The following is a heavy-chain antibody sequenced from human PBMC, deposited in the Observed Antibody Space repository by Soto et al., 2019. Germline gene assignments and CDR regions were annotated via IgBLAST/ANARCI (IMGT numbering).Heavy chain of an antibody. CDR1: GYTFTSYG. CDR3: ARGGSSRYGVDS. D-gene: IGHD6-13*01. Sequence: VQLVQSGAEVKEPGASVKVSCKASGYTFTSYGISWVRQAPGQGLEWMGWISAFKGNANYAQKLHGRVTMTTDTSTRTAYMALMSLRSDDTAVYYCARGGSSRYGVDSWGQGTLVNVSS. V-gene: IGHV1-18*01. CDR2: ISAFKGNA. J-gene: IGHJ4*02.